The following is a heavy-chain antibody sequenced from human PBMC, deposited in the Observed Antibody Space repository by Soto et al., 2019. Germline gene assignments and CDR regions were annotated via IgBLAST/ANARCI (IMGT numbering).Heavy chain of an antibody. CDR2: ISYDGSNK. Sequence: ESGGGVVQPGRSLRLSCAASGFTFSSYGMHWVRQAPGKGLEWVAVISYDGSNKYYADSVKGRFTISRDNSKNTLYLQMNSLRAEDMAVYYCAKETTASSVDYWGQGTLVTVSS. CDR3: AKETTASSVDY. D-gene: IGHD1-1*01. J-gene: IGHJ4*02. CDR1: GFTFSSYG. V-gene: IGHV3-30*18.